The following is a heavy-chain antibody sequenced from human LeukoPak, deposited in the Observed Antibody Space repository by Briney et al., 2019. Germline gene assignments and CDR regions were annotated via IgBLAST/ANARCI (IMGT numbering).Heavy chain of an antibody. CDR2: IRYDGSNK. D-gene: IGHD6-13*01. CDR3: AKDLRSSSWYGDY. CDR1: GFTFSSYG. J-gene: IGHJ4*02. Sequence: GGSLRLSCAASGFTFSSYGMHRVRQAPGKGLEWVAFIRYDGSNKYYADSVKGRFTISSDNSKNTLYLQMNSLRAEDTAVYYCAKDLRSSSWYGDYWGQGTLVTVSS. V-gene: IGHV3-30*02.